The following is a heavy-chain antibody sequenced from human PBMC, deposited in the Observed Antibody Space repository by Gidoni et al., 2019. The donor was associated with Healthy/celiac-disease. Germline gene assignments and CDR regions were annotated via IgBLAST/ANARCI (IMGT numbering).Heavy chain of an antibody. Sequence: QVQLVQSGAEVKKPGSSVQISFKASGGPSSSYAISWVRQAPGQGLELIGGILPIFGTANYAQKFQGRVTITADESTSTAYMELSSLRSEDTAVYYCASHIVVVTAIRSRAFDIWGQGTMVTVSS. D-gene: IGHD2-21*02. CDR2: ILPIFGTA. CDR3: ASHIVVVTAIRSRAFDI. V-gene: IGHV1-69*01. CDR1: GGPSSSYA. J-gene: IGHJ3*02.